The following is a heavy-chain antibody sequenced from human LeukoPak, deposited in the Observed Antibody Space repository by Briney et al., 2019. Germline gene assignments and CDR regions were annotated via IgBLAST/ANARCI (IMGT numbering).Heavy chain of an antibody. CDR2: MNPNSGNT. J-gene: IGHJ6*02. Sequence: GASVKVSCKASGGTFSSYAISWVRQATGQGLEWMGWMNPNSGNTGYAQKFQGRVTMTRNTSISTAYMELSSLRSEDTAVYYCARGHHTYYDFLTGYYMDYYSYGMDVWAQGPTVPVSS. CDR1: GGTFSSYA. V-gene: IGHV1-8*02. CDR3: ARGHHTYYDFLTGYYMDYYSYGMDV. D-gene: IGHD3-9*01.